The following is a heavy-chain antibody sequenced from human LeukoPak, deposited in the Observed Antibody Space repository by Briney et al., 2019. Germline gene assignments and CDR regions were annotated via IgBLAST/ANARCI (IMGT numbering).Heavy chain of an antibody. J-gene: IGHJ5*02. V-gene: IGHV1-69*04. D-gene: IGHD3-3*01. CDR3: ARDDTFWVASLDP. CDR1: GGTFSSYA. CDR2: IIPILGIA. Sequence: ASVKVSCKASGGTFSSYAISWVRQAPGQGLEWMGRIIPILGIANYAQKFQGRVTITADKSTSTAYMELSSLRSEDTAVYYCARDDTFWVASLDPWGQGTLVTVSS.